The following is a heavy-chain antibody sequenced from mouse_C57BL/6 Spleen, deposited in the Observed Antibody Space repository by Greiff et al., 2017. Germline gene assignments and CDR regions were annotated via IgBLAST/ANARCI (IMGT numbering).Heavy chain of an antibody. CDR2: IWTGGGT. CDR1: GFSLTSYA. J-gene: IGHJ3*01. Sequence: VQRVESGPGLVAPSQSLSITCTVSGFSLTSYAISWVRPPPGKGLEWLGVIWTGGGTNYNSALKSRLSISKDNSKSQVFLKMNSLQTDDTARYYCARNLAYYDYGVWFACWGQGALVTVSA. V-gene: IGHV2-9-1*01. CDR3: ARNLAYYDYGVWFAC. D-gene: IGHD2-4*01.